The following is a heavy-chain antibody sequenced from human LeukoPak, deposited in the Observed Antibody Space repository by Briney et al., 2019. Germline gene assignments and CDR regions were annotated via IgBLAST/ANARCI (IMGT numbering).Heavy chain of an antibody. CDR2: IWYDGSNK. CDR3: AREGNRYCSGGSCYYPFDY. V-gene: IGHV3-33*01. CDR1: GFTFSSYG. Sequence: GGSLRLSCAASGFTFSSYGMHWVRQAPGKGLEWVAVIWYDGSNKYYADSVKGRFTISRDNSKDTLYLQMNSLRAEDTAVYYCAREGNRYCSGGSCYYPFDYWGQGTLVTVSS. J-gene: IGHJ4*02. D-gene: IGHD2-15*01.